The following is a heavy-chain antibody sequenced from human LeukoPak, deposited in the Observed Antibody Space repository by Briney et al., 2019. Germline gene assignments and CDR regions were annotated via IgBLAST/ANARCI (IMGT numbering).Heavy chain of an antibody. CDR3: ARPGYSSSWYYFDY. CDR1: GYSISSYY. D-gene: IGHD6-13*01. J-gene: IGHJ4*02. V-gene: IGHV4-59*01. Sequence: SETLSLTCAVSGYSISSYYWSWIRQPPGKGLEWIGYIYYSGSTNYNPSLKSRVTISVDTSKNQFSLKLSSVTAADTAVYYCARPGYSSSWYYFDYWGQGTLVTVSS. CDR2: IYYSGST.